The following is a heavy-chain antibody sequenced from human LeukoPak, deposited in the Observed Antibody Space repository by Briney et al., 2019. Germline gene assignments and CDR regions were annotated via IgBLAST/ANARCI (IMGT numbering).Heavy chain of an antibody. CDR1: GFTFSSYW. CDR2: IRQDGSVQ. V-gene: IGHV3-7*01. J-gene: IGHJ4*02. D-gene: IGHD1/OR15-1a*01. Sequence: GGSLRLSCAASGFTFSSYWMSWVRQAPGKGLEWVANIRQDGSVQNHVDSVKGRFTISRDNPKNSVYLQMSSLRAEDTAVYYCLVTTRSRGFDYWGQGTLVTVSS. CDR3: LVTTRSRGFDY.